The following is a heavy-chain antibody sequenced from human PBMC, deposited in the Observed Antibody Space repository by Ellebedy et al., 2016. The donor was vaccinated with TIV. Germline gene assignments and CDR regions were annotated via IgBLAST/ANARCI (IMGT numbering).Heavy chain of an antibody. V-gene: IGHV3-7*01. D-gene: IGHD3-9*01. Sequence: PGGSLRLSCAASGFTFSLNWMYWVRQAPGKGLEWVANIKEDGSEEYYVDSVKGRFTISRDNAKNSLYLQMNSLRDEDTAVYYCARGGGERLRYSFDVWGHGTMVTVSS. J-gene: IGHJ3*01. CDR1: GFTFSLNW. CDR3: ARGGGERLRYSFDV. CDR2: IKEDGSEE.